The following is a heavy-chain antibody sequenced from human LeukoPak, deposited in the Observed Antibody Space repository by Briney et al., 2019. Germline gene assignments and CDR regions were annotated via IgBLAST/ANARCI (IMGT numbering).Heavy chain of an antibody. Sequence: ASVKVSCKASGGTFSIYGITWVRQAPGQGLEWMGGIIPILGTANYAQKFQGRVMITADESTRTAYMELSSLRSEDTAVYYCARDVRNYYDSWFDPWGQGTLVTVSS. CDR1: GGTFSIYG. J-gene: IGHJ5*02. D-gene: IGHD3-22*01. CDR2: IIPILGTA. V-gene: IGHV1-69*13. CDR3: ARDVRNYYDSWFDP.